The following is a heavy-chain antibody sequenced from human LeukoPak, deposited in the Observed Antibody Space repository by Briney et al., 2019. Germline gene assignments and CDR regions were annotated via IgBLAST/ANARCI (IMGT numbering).Heavy chain of an antibody. CDR2: ISSGGGT. J-gene: IGHJ4*02. D-gene: IGHD5-24*01. CDR1: GFTFKSYA. V-gene: IGHV3-23*01. Sequence: GGSLRLSCAASGFTFKSYAMTWVRQAPGKVLEWVSTISSGGGTFYADSVKGRFTISRDNSKNTLYLQMNSLTVEDTAVYYCAKDGARDGYNYPDSWGQGTLVTVSS. CDR3: AKDGARDGYNYPDS.